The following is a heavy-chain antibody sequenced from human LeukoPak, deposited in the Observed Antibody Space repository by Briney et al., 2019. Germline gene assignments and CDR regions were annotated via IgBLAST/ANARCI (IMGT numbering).Heavy chain of an antibody. Sequence: ASVKVSCKASGYTFTSYDINWVRQAAGQGLEWMGWMNPNSGNTGYAQKFQGRVTMTRDTSISTAYMELSRLRSDDTAVYYCARVRGIVVVPAAIMSSFWFDPWGQGTLVTVSS. V-gene: IGHV1-8*01. CDR2: MNPNSGNT. D-gene: IGHD2-2*01. CDR1: GYTFTSYD. J-gene: IGHJ5*02. CDR3: ARVRGIVVVPAAIMSSFWFDP.